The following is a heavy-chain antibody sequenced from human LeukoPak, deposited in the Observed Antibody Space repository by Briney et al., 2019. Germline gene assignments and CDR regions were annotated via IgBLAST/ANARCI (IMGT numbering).Heavy chain of an antibody. Sequence: PSETLSLTCTVSGGSISSGGYYWSWIRQPPGKGLEWIGCIYHSGSTYYNPSLKSRVTISVDTSKNQFSLKLSSVTAADTAVYYCASYFGVVIALDYWGQGTLVTVSS. CDR2: IYHSGST. CDR1: GGSISSGGYY. V-gene: IGHV4-30-2*03. CDR3: ASYFGVVIALDY. D-gene: IGHD3-3*01. J-gene: IGHJ4*02.